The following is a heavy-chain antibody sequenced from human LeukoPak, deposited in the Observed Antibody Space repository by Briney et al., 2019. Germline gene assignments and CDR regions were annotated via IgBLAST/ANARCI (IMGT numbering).Heavy chain of an antibody. CDR3: ARDAGGSGYDVLDY. Sequence: ASVTVSCKGSGHTFTTYGISWVRQAPGQGLEWMGWITTYNGKTHYAQKFQGRVTMTADTSTRTVSMELRSLRSDDTAVYYCARDAGGSGYDVLDYWGQGTLVTVSS. V-gene: IGHV1-18*04. D-gene: IGHD3-22*01. CDR1: GHTFTTYG. CDR2: ITTYNGKT. J-gene: IGHJ4*02.